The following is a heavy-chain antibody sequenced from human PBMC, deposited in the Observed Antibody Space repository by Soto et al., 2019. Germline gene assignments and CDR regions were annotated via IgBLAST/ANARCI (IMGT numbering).Heavy chain of an antibody. CDR1: GGSISSYY. CDR2: IYYSGRT. J-gene: IGHJ5*02. Sequence: QVQLQESGPGLVKPSETLSLTCTVSGGSISSYYWSWIRQPPGKGLEWIGYIYYSGRTNYNPSLTSRVTISVDTSKNQFSLKLSSVTAADTAVYYCARGYCSSTSCYIWDNWFDPWGQGTLVTVSS. D-gene: IGHD2-2*02. CDR3: ARGYCSSTSCYIWDNWFDP. V-gene: IGHV4-59*01.